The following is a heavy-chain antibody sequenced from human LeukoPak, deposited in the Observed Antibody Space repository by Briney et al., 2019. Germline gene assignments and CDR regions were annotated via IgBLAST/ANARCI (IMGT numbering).Heavy chain of an antibody. CDR2: IYTSGST. J-gene: IGHJ4*02. D-gene: IGHD5-18*01. CDR3: ASGGDTSNFDY. CDR1: GGSISSGSYY. Sequence: TLSLTCTVSGGSISSGSYYWSWIRQPAGKGLEWIGRIYTSGSTNYNPSLKSRVTISVDTSKNQFSLKLSSVTAADTAVYYCASGGDTSNFDYWGQGTLVTVSS. V-gene: IGHV4-61*02.